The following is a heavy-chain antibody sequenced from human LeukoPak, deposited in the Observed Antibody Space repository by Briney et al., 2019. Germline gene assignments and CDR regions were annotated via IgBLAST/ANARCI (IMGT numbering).Heavy chain of an antibody. CDR1: RFNFSGYS. J-gene: IGHJ4*02. D-gene: IGHD1-1*01. Sequence: GGSLRLSCAGSRFNFSGYSMNWVRQAPGKGLEWVSCITSSSGDIYYADSVKGRFTISRDNSKNTLYLQMNSLRAEDTAVYYCARAPGYGAAYYCDYWGQGTLVTVSS. CDR2: ITSSSGDI. CDR3: ARAPGYGAAYYCDY. V-gene: IGHV3-21*01.